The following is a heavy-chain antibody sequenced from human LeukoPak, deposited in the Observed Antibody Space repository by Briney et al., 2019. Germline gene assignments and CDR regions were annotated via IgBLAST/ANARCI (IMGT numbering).Heavy chain of an antibody. CDR1: GGSLSSYY. CDR2: IYYSGST. J-gene: IGHJ4*02. Sequence: SETLSLTCTVSGGSLSSYYWSWIRQPPGKGLEWIGYIYYSGSTNYNPSLKSRVTISVDTSKNQFSLKLSSVTAADTAVYYCARGVYSSADFDYWGQGTLVTVSS. V-gene: IGHV4-59*01. D-gene: IGHD6-25*01. CDR3: ARGVYSSADFDY.